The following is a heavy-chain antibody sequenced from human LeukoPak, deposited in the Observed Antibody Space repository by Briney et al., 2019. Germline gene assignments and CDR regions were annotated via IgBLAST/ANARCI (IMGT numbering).Heavy chain of an antibody. D-gene: IGHD3-3*01. CDR2: IYYSGST. CDR3: ARLGSYDFWSGYLNQYYFDY. CDR1: GGSISSSSYY. Sequence: PSETLSLTCTVSGGSISSSSYYWGWIRQPPGKGLEWIGSIYYSGSTYYNPSLKSRVTISVDTSKNQFSLKPSSVTAADTAVYYCARLGSYDFWSGYLNQYYFDYWGQGTLVTVSS. J-gene: IGHJ4*02. V-gene: IGHV4-39*01.